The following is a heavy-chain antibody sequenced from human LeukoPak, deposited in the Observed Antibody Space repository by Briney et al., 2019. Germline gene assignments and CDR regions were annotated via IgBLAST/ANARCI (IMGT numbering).Heavy chain of an antibody. CDR1: GFTFSDYY. D-gene: IGHD6-13*01. CDR2: IKQDGSEK. J-gene: IGHJ4*02. V-gene: IGHV3-7*03. CDR3: ASGGTAAAGIFSGDY. Sequence: PGGSLRLSCAASGFTFSDYYMSWIRQAPGKGLEWVANIKQDGSEKYYVDSVKGRFTISRDNAKNSLYLQMNSLRAEDTAVYYCASGGTAAAGIFSGDYWGQGTLVTVSS.